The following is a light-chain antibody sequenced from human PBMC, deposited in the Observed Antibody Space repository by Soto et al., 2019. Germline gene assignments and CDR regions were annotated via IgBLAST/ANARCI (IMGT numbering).Light chain of an antibody. CDR2: GNS. J-gene: IGLJ1*01. CDR1: SSNIGAGHD. V-gene: IGLV1-40*01. CDR3: QSYDNRLSCYV. Sequence: SVLPQPPSLSGSPGQRVTISCTESSSNIGAGHDVHWYQQLPGTAPRLLIYGNSNRPSGVPDRFSGSKSGTSASLAITGLQAEDEADYYCQSYDNRLSCYVFATGNKGT.